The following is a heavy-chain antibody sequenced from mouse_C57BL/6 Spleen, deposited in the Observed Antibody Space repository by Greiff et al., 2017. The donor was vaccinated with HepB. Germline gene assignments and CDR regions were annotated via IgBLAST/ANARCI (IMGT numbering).Heavy chain of an antibody. Sequence: VQLQQSGAELVRPGASVTLSCKASGYTFTDYEMHWVKQTPVHGLEWIGAIDPETGGTAYNQKFKGKAILTADKSSSTAYMELRRLTSEDSAVYYCTRSRMGGYGGYYAMDDWGQGTSVTVSS. D-gene: IGHD2-2*01. CDR1: GYTFTDYE. CDR2: IDPETGGT. J-gene: IGHJ4*01. CDR3: TRSRMGGYGGYYAMDD. V-gene: IGHV1-15*01.